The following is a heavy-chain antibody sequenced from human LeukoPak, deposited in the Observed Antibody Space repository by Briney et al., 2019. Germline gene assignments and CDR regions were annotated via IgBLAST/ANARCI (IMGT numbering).Heavy chain of an antibody. D-gene: IGHD5-12*01. J-gene: IGHJ4*02. CDR1: GGSISSYY. V-gene: IGHV4-59*01. Sequence: SSETLSLTCTVSGGSISSYYWSWIRQPPGKGLEWIGYIYYSWSTNYNPSLKSRVIISVDTSKNQFSLKLSSVTAADTAVYFCARGRVATTSFDYWGQGTLVTVSS. CDR2: IYYSWST. CDR3: ARGRVATTSFDY.